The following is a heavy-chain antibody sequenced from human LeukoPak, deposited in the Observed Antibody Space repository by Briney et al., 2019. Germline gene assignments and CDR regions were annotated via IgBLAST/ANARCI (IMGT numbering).Heavy chain of an antibody. Sequence: PGGTLRLSCAASGFTFSSYWMHWVRQAPGKGLVWVSRINSDGSSTTYADPVKGLFTISRDNAKNTLYLQMNSLRAENTAVYYCARVWGYRGECSQQNYLGQGTLVTVSA. CDR2: INSDGSST. D-gene: IGHD2-21*01. J-gene: IGHJ4*02. V-gene: IGHV3-74*01. CDR1: GFTFSSYW. CDR3: ARVWGYRGECSQQNY.